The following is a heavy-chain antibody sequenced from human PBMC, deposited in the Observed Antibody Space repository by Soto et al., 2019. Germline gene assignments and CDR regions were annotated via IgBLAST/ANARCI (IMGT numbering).Heavy chain of an antibody. V-gene: IGHV3-30-3*01. D-gene: IGHD4-17*01. J-gene: IGHJ6*02. CDR3: VRRSTVPYYAVDV. Sequence: PGGSLRLSCATSGFTFSSYAMHWVRQAPGKGLEWVAVISYDGSNKYYADSVKGRFTISRDNSKNTLYLQMNSLRAEDTAVYYCVRRSTVPYYAVDVWGQGTTVTVSS. CDR1: GFTFSSYA. CDR2: ISYDGSNK.